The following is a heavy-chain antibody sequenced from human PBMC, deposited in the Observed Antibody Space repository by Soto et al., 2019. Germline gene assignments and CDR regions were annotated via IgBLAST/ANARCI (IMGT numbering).Heavy chain of an antibody. CDR2: IFYSGST. V-gene: IGHV4-39*01. J-gene: IGHJ4*02. CDR1: GDSISSSNYF. CDR3: ARRYGWLYFDY. Sequence: PSETLCLTCTVSGDSISSSNYFWGWIRQPPGKGLEWIGTIFYSGSTYYNPSLKSRVTISVDTSKNQFSLKLTSVTAADTALYYGARRYGWLYFDYWGQGSLVTVSS. D-gene: IGHD3-10*01.